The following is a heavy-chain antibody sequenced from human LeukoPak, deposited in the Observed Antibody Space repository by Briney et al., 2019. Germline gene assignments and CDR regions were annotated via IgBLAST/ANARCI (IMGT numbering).Heavy chain of an antibody. D-gene: IGHD3-10*01. CDR1: VFSYDTYA. CDR3: ARESFGSGSYPDF. V-gene: IGHV3-33*08. Sequence: GGPVTLLCAASVFSYDTYAMHWVRQAPGQGLEGVALIWHDGRHKFYSNSVRGQFTISRDNSNHTVYLQMTNLTPDTTAVYYCARESFGSGSYPDFWGQGTLVTVSS. CDR2: IWHDGRHK. J-gene: IGHJ4*02.